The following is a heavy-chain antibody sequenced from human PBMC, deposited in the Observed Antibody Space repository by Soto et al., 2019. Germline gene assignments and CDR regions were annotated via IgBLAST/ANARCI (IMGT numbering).Heavy chain of an antibody. D-gene: IGHD3-22*01. CDR3: ARSTQRSGFYFFDY. Sequence: QVQLQESGPGLVKPSQTLSLTCSVSGGSISSGGYYWSWIRQHPGKGLEWIGYIYYSGSTYNPSLKSRVSISVDTSKNQFSLKLSSVTAADTAVYYCARSTQRSGFYFFDYWGQGTLVTVSS. CDR1: GGSISSGGYY. V-gene: IGHV4-31*03. J-gene: IGHJ4*02. CDR2: IYYSGST.